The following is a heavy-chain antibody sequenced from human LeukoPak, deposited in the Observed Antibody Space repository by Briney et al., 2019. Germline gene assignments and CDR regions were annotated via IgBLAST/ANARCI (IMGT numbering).Heavy chain of an antibody. CDR3: ARGRGSWYGPYYEMDV. V-gene: IGHV1-46*01. CDR2: INPSGGST. J-gene: IGHJ6*02. CDR1: GYTFTSYY. Sequence: GASVKVSCKASGYTFTSYYMHWVRQAPGQGLEWMGIINPSGGSTSYAQKFQGRVTMTRDTSTSTVYMELSSLRSEDTAVYYCARGRGSWYGPYYEMDVWGQGTTVTVSS. D-gene: IGHD6-13*01.